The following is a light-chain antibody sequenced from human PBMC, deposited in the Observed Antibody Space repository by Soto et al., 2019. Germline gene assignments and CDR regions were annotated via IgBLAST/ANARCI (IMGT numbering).Light chain of an antibody. Sequence: DIQLTQSPSFLSASIGDRVTITCRASQGISSYLAWCQQQPGEAPKLLIYAASTLQIGVPSRFSGSGSGTEFTLTSSNLQPEDFGTYDCQQFKSYPLTFGGGTKVEIE. J-gene: IGKJ4*01. V-gene: IGKV1-9*01. CDR2: AAS. CDR1: QGISSY. CDR3: QQFKSYPLT.